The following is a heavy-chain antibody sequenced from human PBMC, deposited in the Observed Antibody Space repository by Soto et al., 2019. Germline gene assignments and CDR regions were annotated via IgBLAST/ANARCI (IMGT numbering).Heavy chain of an antibody. CDR3: ARGLVVRGVIITDYYYYYGMDV. CDR2: INHSGST. J-gene: IGHJ6*02. CDR1: GGSFSGYY. V-gene: IGHV4-34*01. D-gene: IGHD3-10*01. Sequence: QVQLQQWGAGLLKPSETLSLTCAVYGGSFSGYYWSWIRQPPGKGLEWIGEINHSGSTNYNPSLKSRVTISVDTSKNQFSLKLSSVTAADTAVYYCARGLVVRGVIITDYYYYYGMDVWGQGTTVTVSS.